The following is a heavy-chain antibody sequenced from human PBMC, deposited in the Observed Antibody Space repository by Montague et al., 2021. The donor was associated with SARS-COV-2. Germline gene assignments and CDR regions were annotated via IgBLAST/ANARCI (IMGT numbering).Heavy chain of an antibody. D-gene: IGHD3-3*01. Sequence: LVKPTQTLTLTCTFSGFSLSTSGMCVSWIRQPPGKGLEWIGYXYYSGSTNYNPSLKSRVTISVDTSKNQFSLKLSSVTAADTAVYYCARQRRYQLPITIFGVVMADAFDIWGQGTMVTVSS. J-gene: IGHJ3*02. CDR3: ARQRRYQLPITIFGVVMADAFDI. V-gene: IGHV4-61*08. CDR2: XYYSGST. CDR1: GFSLSTSGMC.